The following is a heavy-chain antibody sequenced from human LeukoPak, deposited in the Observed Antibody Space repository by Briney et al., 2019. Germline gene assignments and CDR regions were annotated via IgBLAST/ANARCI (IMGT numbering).Heavy chain of an antibody. V-gene: IGHV3-9*01. D-gene: IGHD3-22*01. CDR2: ISWNSGSI. CDR1: GFIFDDYA. CDR3: AKGGSGYYYYYYGMDV. Sequence: PGRSLRLSCAASGFIFDDYAMHWVRQAPGKGLEWVSGISWNSGSIGYADSVKGRFTISRDNTKNSLYLQMNSLRAEDTALYYCAKGGSGYYYYYYGMDVWGQGTTVTVSS. J-gene: IGHJ6*02.